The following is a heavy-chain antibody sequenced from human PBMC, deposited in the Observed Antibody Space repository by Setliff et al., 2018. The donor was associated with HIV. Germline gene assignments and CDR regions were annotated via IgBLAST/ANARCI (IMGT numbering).Heavy chain of an antibody. CDR2: IRQDGTDK. D-gene: IGHD3-3*01. J-gene: IGHJ6*02. V-gene: IGHV3-7*01. Sequence: PGGSLRLSCAASGFAFSSHQMSWVRQAPGKGLEWVAKIRQDGTDKYYVDSVKGRFTISRDNAKNSLYLQMNSLRAEDTAIYYCARDYLYYNLYNGSPVYGMDVWGQGTTVTVSS. CDR3: ARDYLYYNLYNGSPVYGMDV. CDR1: GFAFSSHQ.